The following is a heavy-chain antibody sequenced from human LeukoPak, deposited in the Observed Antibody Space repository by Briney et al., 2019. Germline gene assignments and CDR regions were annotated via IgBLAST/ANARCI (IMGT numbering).Heavy chain of an antibody. Sequence: GGSLRLSCAASGFTFSSYGMHWVRQAPGRGLEWVAVISYDGSNKYYADSVKGRFTISRDNSKNTLYLQMNSLRAEDTAVYYCAKGYGSGWYVFDYWGQGTLVTVSS. CDR1: GFTFSSYG. J-gene: IGHJ4*02. V-gene: IGHV3-30*18. CDR3: AKGYGSGWYVFDY. CDR2: ISYDGSNK. D-gene: IGHD6-19*01.